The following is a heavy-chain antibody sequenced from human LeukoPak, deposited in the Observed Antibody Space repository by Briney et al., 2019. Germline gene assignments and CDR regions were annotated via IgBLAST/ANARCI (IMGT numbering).Heavy chain of an antibody. Sequence: SLRLSWPAAGFTFSSYWMHWVRQVPGKLLGWVSRINDDGSATFYADYVKGRFTISRDNAKNTFFLQINSLRADDTAVYYCAREILAHGKTHDYWGQGTLVTVSS. D-gene: IGHD5-24*01. CDR3: AREILAHGKTHDY. CDR1: GFTFSSYW. J-gene: IGHJ4*02. CDR2: INDDGSAT. V-gene: IGHV3-74*01.